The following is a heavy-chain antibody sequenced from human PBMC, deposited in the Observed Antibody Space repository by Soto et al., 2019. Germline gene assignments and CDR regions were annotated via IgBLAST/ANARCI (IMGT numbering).Heavy chain of an antibody. CDR3: AAPYYYDCSPLGGGGVWFDP. CDR2: ISSSSSYT. CDR1: GFTFSDYY. D-gene: IGHD3-22*01. J-gene: IGHJ5*02. V-gene: IGHV3-11*06. Sequence: GGSLRLSCAASGFTFSDYYMSWIRQAPGKGLEWVSYISSSSSYTNYADSVKGRFTISRDNAKNSLYLQMNSLRAEDTAVYYCAAPYYYDCSPLGGGGVWFDPWGQGTLVPVSS.